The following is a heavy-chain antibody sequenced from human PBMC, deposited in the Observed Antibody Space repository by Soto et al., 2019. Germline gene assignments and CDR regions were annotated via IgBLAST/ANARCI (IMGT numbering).Heavy chain of an antibody. CDR2: IYYSGST. Sequence: SEALSLTGTVSGGSISNYYWSWIRQPPGKGLEWIGYIYYSGSTNYNPSLKRRVTISVDTSKNQFSLKLSSVTAADTAVYYCARSWGYYFDYWGQGTQVTVS. J-gene: IGHJ4*02. D-gene: IGHD3-16*01. CDR1: GGSISNYY. CDR3: ARSWGYYFDY. V-gene: IGHV4-59*01.